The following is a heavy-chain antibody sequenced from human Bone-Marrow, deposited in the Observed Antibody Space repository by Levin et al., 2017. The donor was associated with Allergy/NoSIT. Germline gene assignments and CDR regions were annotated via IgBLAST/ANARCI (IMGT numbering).Heavy chain of an antibody. CDR3: ARDSIGEASGSFDY. CDR1: GSGFSSYV. Sequence: AASVKVSCKASGSGFSSYVISWVRQGPGQGPEWMGGIVPLFGTSNYAQKWQGRLTITADTSTSTAYMELSSLATEDTAVYYCARDSIGEASGSFDYWGQGTLVTVS. CDR2: IVPLFGTS. V-gene: IGHV1-69*06. J-gene: IGHJ4*02. D-gene: IGHD3-22*01.